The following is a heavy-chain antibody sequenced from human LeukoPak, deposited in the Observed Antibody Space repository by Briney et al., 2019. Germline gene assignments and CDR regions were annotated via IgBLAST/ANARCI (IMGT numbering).Heavy chain of an antibody. J-gene: IGHJ6*04. CDR1: GFTFGGYW. Sequence: GGSLRLSCVASGFTFGGYWMTWVRQAPGKGLEWVANIKQDGSEKNYVDSVKGRFSISRDTSKNMVFLQMNSLRAEDTAVYYCAELGITMIGGVWGKGTTVTVSS. CDR3: AELGITMIGGV. CDR2: IKQDGSEK. D-gene: IGHD3-10*02. V-gene: IGHV3-7*01.